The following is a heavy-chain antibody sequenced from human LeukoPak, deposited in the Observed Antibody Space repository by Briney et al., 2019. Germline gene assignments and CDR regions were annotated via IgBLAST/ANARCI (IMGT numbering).Heavy chain of an antibody. D-gene: IGHD6-19*01. J-gene: IGHJ4*02. CDR1: GYTFTGYY. Sequence: ASVKVSCKASGYTFTGYYMHWVRQAPGQGLEWMGWINPNSGGTNYAQKFQGRVTMTGDTSISTAYMELSRLRSDDTAVYYCARGQIRIAVAGTGKFDYWGQGTLVTVSS. V-gene: IGHV1-2*02. CDR2: INPNSGGT. CDR3: ARGQIRIAVAGTGKFDY.